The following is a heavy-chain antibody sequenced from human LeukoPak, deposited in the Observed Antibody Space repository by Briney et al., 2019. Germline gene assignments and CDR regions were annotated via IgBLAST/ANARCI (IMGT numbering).Heavy chain of an antibody. V-gene: IGHV3-33*01. D-gene: IGHD3-22*01. CDR3: ARGHITMIVVANFDY. Sequence: GRSLRLSCAASGFTFSSYGMHWVRQAPGKGLEWVAVIWYDGSNKYYADSVKGRFTISRDNSKNTLYLQMNSLRAEDTAVYYCARGHITMIVVANFDYWGQGTLVTVSS. J-gene: IGHJ4*02. CDR1: GFTFSSYG. CDR2: IWYDGSNK.